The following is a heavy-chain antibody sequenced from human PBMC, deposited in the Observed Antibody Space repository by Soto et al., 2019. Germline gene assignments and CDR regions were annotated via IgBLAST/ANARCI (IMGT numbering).Heavy chain of an antibody. CDR2: ISAYNGNT. D-gene: IGHD3-10*01. V-gene: IGHV1-18*01. CDR1: GYTFTSYG. J-gene: IGHJ3*02. Sequence: GASVKVSCKASGYTFTSYGISWVRQAPGQGLEWMGWISAYNGNTNYAQKLQGRVTMTTDTSTSTAYTELRSLRSDDTAVYYCARDLSPLRGVSSIGIWGQGTMVTVSS. CDR3: ARDLSPLRGVSSIGI.